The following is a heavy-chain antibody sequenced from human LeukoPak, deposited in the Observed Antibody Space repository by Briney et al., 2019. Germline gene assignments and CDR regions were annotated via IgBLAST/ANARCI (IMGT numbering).Heavy chain of an antibody. CDR1: SVSISGYY. J-gene: IGHJ4*02. V-gene: IGHV4-59*01. Sequence: SETLSLTCTVSSVSISGYYWSWVRQPPGKGLEWIGYIYYSGSTNYSPSLKSRVTISLDTSKNQFSLRVRSVTAADTAVYFCTRGNGDYYFNYWGQGTLVTVSS. D-gene: IGHD4-17*01. CDR3: TRGNGDYYFNY. CDR2: IYYSGST.